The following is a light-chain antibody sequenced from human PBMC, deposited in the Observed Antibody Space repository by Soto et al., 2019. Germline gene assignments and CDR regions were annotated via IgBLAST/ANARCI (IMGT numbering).Light chain of an antibody. Sequence: QSVLTQPASVSGSPGQSITISCTGTSSDVGVYNYVSWYQQHPGRAPKLMIYEVSSRPSGVSNRFSGSKSDNTASLTISGLQAEDEADYYCISYTSRRIYVFGTGTKGTVL. V-gene: IGLV2-14*01. CDR1: SSDVGVYNY. CDR3: ISYTSRRIYV. CDR2: EVS. J-gene: IGLJ1*01.